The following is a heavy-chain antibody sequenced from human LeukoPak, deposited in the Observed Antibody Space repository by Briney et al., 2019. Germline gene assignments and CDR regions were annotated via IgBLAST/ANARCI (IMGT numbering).Heavy chain of an antibody. V-gene: IGHV4-4*07. D-gene: IGHD3-10*01. J-gene: IGHJ6*02. CDR2: IYNSGST. Sequence: SETLSLTCTVSGFSISSYYWSWIRQPAGKGLEWIGRIYNSGSTNYNPSLKSRVTMSVDTSKNQFSLKLSSVTAADTAVYYCARDKGLASRVLSGYYYGMDVWGQGTTVTVSS. CDR3: ARDKGLASRVLSGYYYGMDV. CDR1: GFSISSYY.